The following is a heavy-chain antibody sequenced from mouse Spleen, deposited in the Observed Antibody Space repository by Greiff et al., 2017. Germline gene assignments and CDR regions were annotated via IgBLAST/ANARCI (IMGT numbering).Heavy chain of an antibody. Sequence: EVQGVESGGGLVKPGGSLKLSCAASGFTFSSYAMSWVRQTPEKRLEWVATISDGGSYTYYPDNVKGRFTISRDNAKNNLYLQMSHLKSEDTAMYYCARDDYDGYYFDYWGQGTTLTVSS. J-gene: IGHJ2*01. CDR3: ARDDYDGYYFDY. CDR2: ISDGGSYT. V-gene: IGHV5-4*01. D-gene: IGHD2-4*01. CDR1: GFTFSSYA.